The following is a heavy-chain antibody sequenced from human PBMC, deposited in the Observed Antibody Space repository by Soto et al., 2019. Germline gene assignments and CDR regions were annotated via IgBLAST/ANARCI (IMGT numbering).Heavy chain of an antibody. D-gene: IGHD4-17*01. CDR1: GGSISSGGYY. Sequence: QVQLQESGPGLVKPSQTLSLTCTVSGGSISSGGYYWSWIRQHPGKGLEWFGYIYYSGSTYYNPSRRSRVSISVDTSKNQFSLKLGSVTAADTAVYYCARSPEATVTAFDYWGQGTLVTVSS. J-gene: IGHJ4*02. V-gene: IGHV4-31*03. CDR3: ARSPEATVTAFDY. CDR2: IYYSGST.